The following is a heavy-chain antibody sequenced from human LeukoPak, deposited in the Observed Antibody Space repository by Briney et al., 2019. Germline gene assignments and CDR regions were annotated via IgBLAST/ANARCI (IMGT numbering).Heavy chain of an antibody. J-gene: IGHJ5*02. Sequence: ASVKVSCKASGGTFSSYAISWVRQALGQGLEWMGGIIPIFGTANYAQKFQGRVTITTDESTSTAYMELSSLRSEDTAVYYCARAPPPGSSSSNWFDPWGQGTLVTVSS. CDR3: ARAPPPGSSSSNWFDP. CDR2: IIPIFGTA. CDR1: GGTFSSYA. D-gene: IGHD6-6*01. V-gene: IGHV1-69*05.